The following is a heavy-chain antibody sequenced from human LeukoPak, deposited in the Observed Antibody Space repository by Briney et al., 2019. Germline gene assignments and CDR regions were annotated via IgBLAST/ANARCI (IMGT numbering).Heavy chain of an antibody. V-gene: IGHV3-49*03. CDR1: GFTFGDYA. CDR2: IRSKAYGGTT. CDR3: TRQFWSGSYGPFDY. J-gene: IGHJ4*02. Sequence: PGGSLRLSCTASGFTFGDYAMSWFRQAPGKGLEWVGFIRSKAYGGTTEYAASVKGRFTISRDDSKSIAYLQMNSLKTEDTAVYYCTRQFWSGSYGPFDYWGQGTLVTVSS. D-gene: IGHD1-26*01.